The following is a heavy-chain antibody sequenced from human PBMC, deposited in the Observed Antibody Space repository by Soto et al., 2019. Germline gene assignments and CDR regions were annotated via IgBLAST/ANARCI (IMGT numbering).Heavy chain of an antibody. D-gene: IGHD3-3*01. CDR3: VRDMPYYDLWNGYSGIFDS. CDR2: IIPMFGTS. V-gene: IGHV1-69*13. CDR1: GGTFSGYA. J-gene: IGHJ4*02. Sequence: SVKVSCKASGGTFSGYAISWVRQAPGQGLEWMGEIIPMFGTSNYAQKFQGRVTITADESTSTAYMELSSLRIEDTALYYCVRDMPYYDLWNGYSGIFDSWGQGTLVTVSS.